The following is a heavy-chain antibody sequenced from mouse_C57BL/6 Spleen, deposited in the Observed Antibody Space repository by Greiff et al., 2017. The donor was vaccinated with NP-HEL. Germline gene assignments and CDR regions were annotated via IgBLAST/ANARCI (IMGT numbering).Heavy chain of an antibody. CDR1: GFTFSDYG. Sequence: DVKLQESGGGLVKPGGSLKLSCAASGFTFSDYGMHWVRQAPEKGLEWVAYISSGSSTIYYADTVKGRFTISRDNAKNTLFLQMTSLRSEDTAMYYCASPSFAYWGQGTLVTVSA. CDR2: ISSGSSTI. V-gene: IGHV5-17*01. CDR3: ASPSFAY. J-gene: IGHJ3*01.